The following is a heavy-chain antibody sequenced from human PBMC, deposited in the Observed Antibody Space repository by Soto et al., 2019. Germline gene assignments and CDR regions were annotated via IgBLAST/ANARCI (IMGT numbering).Heavy chain of an antibody. Sequence: QVQLVQSGAEVKKPGASVKVSCKASGYTFTSYGISWVRQAPGQGLEWMGWISAYNGNTNYAQKLQGRVTMTTDTSTSTAYMELRSLRSDDTAVYYCARDLRALYCSGGSCYVNVQHWGQGTLVTVSS. V-gene: IGHV1-18*01. CDR2: ISAYNGNT. CDR3: ARDLRALYCSGGSCYVNVQH. J-gene: IGHJ1*01. D-gene: IGHD2-15*01. CDR1: GYTFTSYG.